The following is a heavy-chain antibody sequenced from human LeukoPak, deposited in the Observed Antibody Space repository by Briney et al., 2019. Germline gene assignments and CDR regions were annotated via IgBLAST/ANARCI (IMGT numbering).Heavy chain of an antibody. J-gene: IGHJ4*02. CDR2: IYYSGST. D-gene: IGHD1-26*01. CDR3: ARYGISGDLFANGGWVDY. Sequence: SETLSLTCTVSGTSISSSYYWTWIRQPPGKGLEWIGHIYYSGSTSYNPSLKSRVIISLDTSKNQFSLKLSSVTAADTAVCYCARYGISGDLFANGGWVDYWGQGTLVTVSS. CDR1: GTSISSSYY. V-gene: IGHV4-59*01.